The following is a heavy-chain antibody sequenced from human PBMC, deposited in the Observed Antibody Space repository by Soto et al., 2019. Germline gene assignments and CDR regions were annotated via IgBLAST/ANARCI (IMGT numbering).Heavy chain of an antibody. CDR1: GGTFSSYA. J-gene: IGHJ4*02. Sequence: SVKVSCKASGGTFSSYAISWVRQAPGQGLEWMGGIIPIFGTANYAQRFQGRVTITADESTSTAYMELSSLRSEDTAVFYCARDDRTYYYDSSGYYYAFLYWGQGTLVTV. CDR2: IIPIFGTA. D-gene: IGHD3-22*01. CDR3: ARDDRTYYYDSSGYYYAFLY. V-gene: IGHV1-69*01.